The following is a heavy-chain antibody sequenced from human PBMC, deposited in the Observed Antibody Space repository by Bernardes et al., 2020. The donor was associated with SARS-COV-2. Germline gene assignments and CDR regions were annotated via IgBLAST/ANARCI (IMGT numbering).Heavy chain of an antibody. J-gene: IGHJ6*02. D-gene: IGHD4-17*01. CDR1: GFTFSSYS. Sequence: GGSLRLSCAASGFTFSSYSMNWVRQAPGKGLEWVSSISSSSSYKYYADSVKGRFTISRDNAKNSLYLQMNSLRAEDTAVYYCARDWANGDYEMSNYYYYGMDVWGQGTTVTVSS. CDR3: ARDWANGDYEMSNYYYYGMDV. CDR2: ISSSSSYK. V-gene: IGHV3-21*06.